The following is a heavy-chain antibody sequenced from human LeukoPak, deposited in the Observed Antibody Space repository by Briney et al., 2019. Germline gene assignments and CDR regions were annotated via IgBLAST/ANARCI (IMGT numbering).Heavy chain of an antibody. CDR3: TKDLAFCGGDCYSGADN. CDR2: ISGRGDIT. D-gene: IGHD2-21*01. V-gene: IGHV3-23*01. CDR1: GFTFSSYA. J-gene: IGHJ4*02. Sequence: PGGSLRLSCAASGFTFSSYAMNWVRQAPGKGLEWVSAISGRGDITCYTDSVKGRFTISRDTSRSTLYLQMSSLRAEDTAVYYCTKDLAFCGGDCYSGADNWGQGALVTVSS.